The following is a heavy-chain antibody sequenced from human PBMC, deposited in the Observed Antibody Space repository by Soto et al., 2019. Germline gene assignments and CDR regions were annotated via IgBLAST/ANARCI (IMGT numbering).Heavy chain of an antibody. CDR1: GFTFRRYA. CDR3: ASALRVSLALVINGAFDV. Sequence: EVQLLESGGGLVQPERSLRLSCAVSGFTFRRYAMNWVRQAPGKGLEWVSSISDSGESTYYADSVKGRFTISRDNSKNTLYLQMINLRAEDTAVYYCASALRVSLALVINGAFDVWGQGAMVTVSS. V-gene: IGHV3-23*01. J-gene: IGHJ3*01. CDR2: ISDSGEST. D-gene: IGHD2-21*01.